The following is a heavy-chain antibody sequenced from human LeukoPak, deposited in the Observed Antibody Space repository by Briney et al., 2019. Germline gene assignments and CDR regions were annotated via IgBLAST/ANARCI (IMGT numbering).Heavy chain of an antibody. V-gene: IGHV1-46*01. Sequence: ASVKVSCKASGYTFTSYYMHWVRQAPGQGLEWMGIINPSGGSTNYAQKFQGRVTMTRHTSTSTVYMELSSLRSEDTAVYYCARGITIFGAGNNWFDPWGQGTLVTVSS. J-gene: IGHJ5*02. D-gene: IGHD3-3*01. CDR1: GYTFTSYY. CDR2: INPSGGST. CDR3: ARGITIFGAGNNWFDP.